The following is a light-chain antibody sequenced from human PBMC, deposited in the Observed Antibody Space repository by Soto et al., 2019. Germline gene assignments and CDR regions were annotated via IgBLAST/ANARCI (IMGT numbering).Light chain of an antibody. CDR2: EDS. CDR1: NIGTKS. J-gene: IGLJ1*01. V-gene: IGLV3-21*02. CDR3: QVWDSSSDQHV. Sequence: SYELTQPPSMSVAPGQTASITCGGNNIGTKSVHWYQQKPGQAPVLVVYEDSDRPSGIPERFSGSNSGNTATLTIIRVEAGDEADHYCQVWDSSSDQHVFGTGTKLTVL.